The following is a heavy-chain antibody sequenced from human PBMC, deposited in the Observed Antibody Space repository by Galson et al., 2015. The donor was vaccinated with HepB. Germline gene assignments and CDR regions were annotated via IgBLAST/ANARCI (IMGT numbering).Heavy chain of an antibody. CDR2: ISSSSTYV. V-gene: IGHV3-21*01. CDR1: GFTFSRYA. Sequence: SLRLSCAASGFTFSRYAMNWVRQAPGKGLEWVSSISSSSTYVYYADSVKGRFTIFRDNTKNSLFLQMNSLSAEDTAVYYCARDDLNSTSFYGCYYHFYGMDVWGQGTTVTVSS. J-gene: IGHJ6*02. D-gene: IGHD2-2*01. CDR3: ARDDLNSTSFYGCYYHFYGMDV.